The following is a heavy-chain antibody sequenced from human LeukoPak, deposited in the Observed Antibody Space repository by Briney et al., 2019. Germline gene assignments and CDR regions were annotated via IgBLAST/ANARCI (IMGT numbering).Heavy chain of an antibody. CDR2: IYPGDSDT. D-gene: IGHD3-16*02. J-gene: IGHJ4*02. V-gene: IGHV5-51*01. CDR3: ARLSDGYMDY. Sequence: GESLQISCQGSGYTFTSYWIGWVRQLPGKGLEWMGIIYPGDSDTRYSPSFQGQVTISADKSISTAYLQWSSLKASDTAMYYCARLSDGYMDYWGQGTLVTVSS. CDR1: GYTFTSYW.